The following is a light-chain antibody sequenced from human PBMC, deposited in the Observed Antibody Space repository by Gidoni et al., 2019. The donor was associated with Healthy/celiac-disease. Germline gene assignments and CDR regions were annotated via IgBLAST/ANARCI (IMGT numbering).Light chain of an antibody. Sequence: QMTHSPASLSASVGDRVTISCRASQSISSYLNWYQQKPGKAPKLLIYAASSLQSGVPSRFSGSGSGTDFTLTISSLQPEDFATYYCQQSYSTLLTFGGGTKVEIK. V-gene: IGKV1-39*01. J-gene: IGKJ4*01. CDR2: AAS. CDR3: QQSYSTLLT. CDR1: QSISSY.